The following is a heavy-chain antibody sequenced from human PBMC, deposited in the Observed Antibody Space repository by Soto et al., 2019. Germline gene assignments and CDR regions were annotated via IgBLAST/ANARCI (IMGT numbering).Heavy chain of an antibody. CDR3: AQEGVSSGEAGGFDF. CDR2: IGANGAAT. Sequence: EVQVLESGGDLIQPGGSLRLSCAAFGFTFSNYPMVWVRQAPEKGLEWVSTIGANGAATHYADSVKGRFTISRDNCKNPMYLQMDSLRGEDTAVYYCAQEGVSSGEAGGFDFWGQGTLVTVSS. CDR1: GFTFSNYP. V-gene: IGHV3-23*01. D-gene: IGHD6-19*01. J-gene: IGHJ3*01.